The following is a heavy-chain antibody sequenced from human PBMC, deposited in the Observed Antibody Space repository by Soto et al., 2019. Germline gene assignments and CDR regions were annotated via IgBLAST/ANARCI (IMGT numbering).Heavy chain of an antibody. CDR3: ARDQTDSGGYSDS. Sequence: GGSLRLSCEASGFTFSSYGMHWVSQAPGKGLEWVAIIWNDGSNEYYADSVKGRFTISRDNSKNTLYLQVSNLRAEDTAVYFCARDQTDSGGYSDSWGQGTLVTVSS. D-gene: IGHD3-22*01. CDR2: IWNDGSNE. CDR1: GFTFSSYG. V-gene: IGHV3-33*01. J-gene: IGHJ4*02.